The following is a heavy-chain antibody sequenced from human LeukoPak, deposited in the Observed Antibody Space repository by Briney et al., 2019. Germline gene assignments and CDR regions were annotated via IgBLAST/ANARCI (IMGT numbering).Heavy chain of an antibody. CDR1: GFAFSSYG. CDR3: AKPTTVLTSYYFDY. D-gene: IGHD4-23*01. V-gene: IGHV3-23*01. CDR2: IVGSGGYT. J-gene: IGHJ4*02. Sequence: GGSLRLSCAASGFAFSSYGMSWVRQAPGKGLEWVSAIVGSGGYTYYADSVKGRFTVSRDNSKNTLFLQMDSLRAEDTAVYYCAKPTTVLTSYYFDYWGQGTLVTVSS.